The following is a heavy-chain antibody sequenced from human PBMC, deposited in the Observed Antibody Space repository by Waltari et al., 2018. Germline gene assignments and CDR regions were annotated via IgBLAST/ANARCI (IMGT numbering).Heavy chain of an antibody. CDR2: INHSGST. V-gene: IGHV4-34*01. CDR3: ARGGGGALRPFDY. J-gene: IGHJ4*02. Sequence: QVQLQQWGAGLLKPSETLSLTCAVYGGSFSGYYWSWIRQPPGKGLEWIGEINHSGSTTYNPSLKSRVTISVDTSKNQFSLKLSSVTAADTAVYYCARGGGGALRPFDYWGQGTLVTVSS. CDR1: GGSFSGYY. D-gene: IGHD2-15*01.